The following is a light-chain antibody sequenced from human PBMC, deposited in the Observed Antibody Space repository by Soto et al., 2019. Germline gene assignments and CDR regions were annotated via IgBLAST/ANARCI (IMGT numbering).Light chain of an antibody. J-gene: IGKJ5*01. V-gene: IGKV3-15*01. CDR1: QSVSSN. Sequence: EIVMTQSPATLSVSPGERATLSCRASQSVSSNLAWYQQKPGQAPRLLIYGASTRATGLLARFSGSGSGTQFTLTISSLQSEDFAVYYCQQYNNWPITFGQGTRLEI. CDR3: QQYNNWPIT. CDR2: GAS.